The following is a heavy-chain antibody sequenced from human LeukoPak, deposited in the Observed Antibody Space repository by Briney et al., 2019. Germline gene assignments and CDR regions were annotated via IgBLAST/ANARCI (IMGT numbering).Heavy chain of an antibody. V-gene: IGHV4-59*01. Sequence: SETLSLTRSVSGDALSTYYWNWIRKIPGKGLELMGYISYWTTDYNPSLKSRVTISVDTSRNEFSLKLTSVTAEDTAVYFCARDQAHSYGRYFGTWSQGTLVTVSS. CDR3: ARDQAHSYGRYFGT. CDR1: GDALSTYY. J-gene: IGHJ4*02. D-gene: IGHD5-18*01. CDR2: ISYWTT.